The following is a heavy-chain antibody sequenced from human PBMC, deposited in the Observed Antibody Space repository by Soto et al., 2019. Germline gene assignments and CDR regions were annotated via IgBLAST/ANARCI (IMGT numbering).Heavy chain of an antibody. D-gene: IGHD2-15*01. Sequence: EVQLVESGGGLVQPGGSLRLSCAASGFTFSGYEMNWVRQAPGKGLEWVSYISSSGSTIYYADSVKGRFTISRDNAKNSLYLHMNSLRGEDTALSYCETGGSYYILWGQGTLVTVSS. V-gene: IGHV3-48*03. CDR2: ISSSGSTI. CDR1: GFTFSGYE. CDR3: ETGGSYYIL. J-gene: IGHJ4*02.